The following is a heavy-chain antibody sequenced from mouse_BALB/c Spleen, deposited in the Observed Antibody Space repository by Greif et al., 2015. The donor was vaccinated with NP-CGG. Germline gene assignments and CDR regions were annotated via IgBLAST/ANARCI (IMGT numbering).Heavy chain of an antibody. CDR1: GFTFSSFG. J-gene: IGHJ3*01. CDR2: ISSGSSTI. CDR3: ARSVDGNYAFAY. V-gene: IGHV5-17*02. D-gene: IGHD2-1*01. Sequence: EVMLVESGGGLVQPGGSRKLSCAASGFTFSSFGMHWVRQAPEKGLEWVAYISSGSSTIYYADTVKGRFTISRDNPKNTLFLQMTSLRSEDTAMYYCARSVDGNYAFAYWGQGTLVTVSA.